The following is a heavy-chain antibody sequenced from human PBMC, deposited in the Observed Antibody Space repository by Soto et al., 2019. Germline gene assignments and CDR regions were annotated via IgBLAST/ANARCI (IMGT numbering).Heavy chain of an antibody. J-gene: IGHJ3*02. CDR3: AREVDTAIDWPGGAFDI. CDR1: GFTFSSYW. CDR2: IKQDGSEK. D-gene: IGHD5-18*01. V-gene: IGHV3-7*04. Sequence: EVQLVESGGGLVQPGGSLRLSCAASGFTFSSYWMSWVRQAPGKGLEWVANIKQDGSEKYYVDSVKGRFTISRDNAKNSLYLQMNSLRAEDTAVYYCAREVDTAIDWPGGAFDIWGQGTMVTVSS.